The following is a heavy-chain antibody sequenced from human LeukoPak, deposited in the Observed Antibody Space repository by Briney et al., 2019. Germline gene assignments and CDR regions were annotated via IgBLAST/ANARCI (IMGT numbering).Heavy chain of an antibody. J-gene: IGHJ4*02. V-gene: IGHV3-7*01. Sequence: PGGSLRLSCAASGFTFSSYWMSWVRQAPGKGLEWVANIKQDGSEKYYVDSVKGRFTISRDNAKNSLYLQMNSLRAEDTAVYYCARVRPGLVPEEYSFDYWGQGTLVTVSS. CDR1: GFTFSSYW. CDR2: IKQDGSEK. D-gene: IGHD1-14*01. CDR3: ARVRPGLVPEEYSFDY.